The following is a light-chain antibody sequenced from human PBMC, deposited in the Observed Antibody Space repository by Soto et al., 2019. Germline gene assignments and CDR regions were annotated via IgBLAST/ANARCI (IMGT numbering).Light chain of an antibody. Sequence: QAVVTHEPSFSVSPGGTVTLTCGLSSGSVSTSYYPSWYQQTPGQAPRTLIYSTNTRSSGVPDRFSGSILGNKAALTITGAQADDESDYYCVLYMGSGISVFGTGTKLTVL. CDR3: VLYMGSGISV. CDR2: STN. CDR1: SGSVSTSYY. J-gene: IGLJ1*01. V-gene: IGLV8-61*01.